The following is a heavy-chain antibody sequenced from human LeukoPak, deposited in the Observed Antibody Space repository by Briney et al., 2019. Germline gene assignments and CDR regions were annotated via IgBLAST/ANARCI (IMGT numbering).Heavy chain of an antibody. D-gene: IGHD7-27*01. Sequence: SETLSLTCTVSGGSISSYYWSWIRQPPGKGLEWIGYIYTSGSTNYNPSLKSRVTISVDTSKNQFSLKLRSVTAADTAVYYCARGLGSYYYYYYMDVWGKGTTVTVSS. CDR1: GGSISSYY. J-gene: IGHJ6*03. CDR2: IYTSGST. CDR3: ARGLGSYYYYYYMDV. V-gene: IGHV4-4*09.